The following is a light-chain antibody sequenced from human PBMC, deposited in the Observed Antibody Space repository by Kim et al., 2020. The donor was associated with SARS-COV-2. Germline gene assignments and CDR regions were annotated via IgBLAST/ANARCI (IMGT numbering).Light chain of an antibody. CDR2: DAS. J-gene: IGKJ1*01. CDR1: QSINIW. V-gene: IGKV1-5*01. Sequence: GDRVTNTCRASQSINIWLAWYQQKPGKAPNLLIYDASILESGVPSRFSGSGSGTQFTLTISSLQPDDFATYYCQEYKSDSWTFGQGTKVEIK. CDR3: QEYKSDSWT.